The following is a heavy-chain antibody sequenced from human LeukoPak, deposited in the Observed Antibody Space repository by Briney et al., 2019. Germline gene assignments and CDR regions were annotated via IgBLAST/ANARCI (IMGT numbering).Heavy chain of an antibody. CDR1: GFTFSSYS. Sequence: PGGSLRLSCAASGFTFSSYSMNWVRQAPGKGLEWVSSISSSSSYIYYADSVKGRFTISRDNAKNSLYLQMNSLRAEDTAVYYCARGEVNYGDYIDYYYYYGMDVWGQGTTVTVSS. D-gene: IGHD4-17*01. CDR2: ISSSSSYI. J-gene: IGHJ6*02. CDR3: ARGEVNYGDYIDYYYYYGMDV. V-gene: IGHV3-21*01.